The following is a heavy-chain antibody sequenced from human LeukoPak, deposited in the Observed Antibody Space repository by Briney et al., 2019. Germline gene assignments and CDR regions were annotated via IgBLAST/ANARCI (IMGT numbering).Heavy chain of an antibody. J-gene: IGHJ3*02. Sequence: GESLKISCKGSGYNFTTFWIGWVRQMPGKGLEWMGIIHPSDSDTGYSPSFQGQVTISADKSISTASLQWSSLKASDTAMYYCARHDVCSSTRCYNTYDIWGQGTMVTVSS. CDR2: IHPSDSDT. D-gene: IGHD2-2*02. CDR3: ARHDVCSSTRCYNTYDI. V-gene: IGHV5-51*01. CDR1: GYNFTTFW.